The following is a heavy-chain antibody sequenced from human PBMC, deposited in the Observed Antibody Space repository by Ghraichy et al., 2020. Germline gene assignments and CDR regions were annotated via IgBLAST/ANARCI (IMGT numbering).Heavy chain of an antibody. Sequence: ASVKVSCKASGYTFTGYYMHWVRQAPGQGPEWMGWINPNSGGTNYAQKFQGRVTMTRDTSISTAYMELSRLRSDDTAVYYCARDRYYYDSSGYPRDWGQEPWSPSPQ. CDR1: GYTFTGYY. CDR3: ARDRYYYDSSGYPRD. D-gene: IGHD3-22*01. V-gene: IGHV1-2*02. J-gene: IGHJ4*01. CDR2: INPNSGGT.